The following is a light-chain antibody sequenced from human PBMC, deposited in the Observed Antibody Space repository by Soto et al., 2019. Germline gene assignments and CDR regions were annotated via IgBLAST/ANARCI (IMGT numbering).Light chain of an antibody. V-gene: IGKV1-16*02. CDR2: AAS. J-gene: IGKJ3*01. CDR1: QDIKNY. CDR3: QQYSTYPIT. Sequence: DIQMTQSPSSLSASVGDRVTITCRASQDIKNYVAWFQQKSGKAPKSLLYAASHLETGVPSKFSGSGSGTLFTLPINSLQDEDFATYYCQQYSTYPITFGPGTQVDFK.